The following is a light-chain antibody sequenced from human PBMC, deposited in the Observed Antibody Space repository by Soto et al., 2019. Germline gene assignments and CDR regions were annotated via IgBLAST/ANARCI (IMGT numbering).Light chain of an antibody. CDR2: ANS. J-gene: IGLJ1*01. CDR3: QSYDSSLSSYV. CDR1: SSNIGAGYD. V-gene: IGLV1-40*01. Sequence: QSVLTQPPSVSGAPGQRVTISCTGSSSNIGAGYDVHWYQHLPGSAPKLLIYANSNRPSWVPDRFSASKSGTSASLAITGLQAEDEADYYCQSYDSSLSSYVFATGTKLTVL.